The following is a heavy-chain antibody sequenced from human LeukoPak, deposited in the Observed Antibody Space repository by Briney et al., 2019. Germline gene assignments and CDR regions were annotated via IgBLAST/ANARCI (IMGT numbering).Heavy chain of an antibody. V-gene: IGHV3-30*03. CDR2: ISYDGSNK. D-gene: IGHD1-26*01. J-gene: IGHJ4*02. Sequence: GGSLRLSCAASGFTFSRYGMHWVRQAPGKGLEWVAVISYDGSNKYYADSVKGRFTISRDNSKNTLYLQMNSLRAEDTAVYYCARDGGSYFGQTDYWGQGTLVTVSS. CDR1: GFTFSRYG. CDR3: ARDGGSYFGQTDY.